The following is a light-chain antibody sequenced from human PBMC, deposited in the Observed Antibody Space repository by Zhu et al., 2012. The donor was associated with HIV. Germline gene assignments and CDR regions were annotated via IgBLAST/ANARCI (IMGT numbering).Light chain of an antibody. J-gene: IGKJ1*01. V-gene: IGKV3-15*01. CDR3: QQYNNWPSWT. CDR1: QSVSNN. Sequence: EVVMTQSPATLSVSPRERATLSCRASQSVSNNLAWYQQKPGQAPSLLSGSGSGTEFTLTISSMQSEDFAVYYCQQYNNWPSWTFGQGTKVEIK.